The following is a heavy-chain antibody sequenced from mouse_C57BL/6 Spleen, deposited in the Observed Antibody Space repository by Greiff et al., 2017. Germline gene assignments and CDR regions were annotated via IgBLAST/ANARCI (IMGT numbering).Heavy chain of an antibody. CDR1: GYTFTSYW. V-gene: IGHV1-50*01. Sequence: QVQLQQPGAELVKPGASVKLSCKASGYTFTSYWMQWVKQRPGQGLEWIGEIDPSDSYTNYNQKFKGKATLTVDTSSSTAYMQLSSLTSEDSAVYYCARGTGYVDVWGTGTTVTVSS. CDR2: IDPSDSYT. D-gene: IGHD3-3*01. J-gene: IGHJ1*03. CDR3: ARGTGYVDV.